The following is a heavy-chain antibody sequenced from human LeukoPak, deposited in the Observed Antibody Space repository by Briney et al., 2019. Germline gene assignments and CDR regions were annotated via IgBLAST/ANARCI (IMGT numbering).Heavy chain of an antibody. CDR2: IRSDGTNQ. V-gene: IGHV3-30*02. Sequence: GGSLRLSCAASGFSFSSYAMHWVRQAPGKGLEWVALIRSDGTNQYYADSVKGRLTISRDNSKSTLYLQMNSLRAEDTAVYYCARSRGDSSGWYAAVYYYYYYMDVWGKGTTVTVSS. CDR1: GFSFSSYA. D-gene: IGHD6-19*01. CDR3: ARSRGDSSGWYAAVYYYYYYMDV. J-gene: IGHJ6*03.